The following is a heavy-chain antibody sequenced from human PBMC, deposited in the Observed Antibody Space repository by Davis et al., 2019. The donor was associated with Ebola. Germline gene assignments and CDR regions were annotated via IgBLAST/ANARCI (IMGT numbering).Heavy chain of an antibody. D-gene: IGHD6-6*01. CDR2: INNDGSST. V-gene: IGHV3-74*01. J-gene: IGHJ4*02. Sequence: GESLKISCAASGFTFSSYWMHWVRQAPGKGLVWVSRINNDGSSTSYADSVKGRFTISRDNAKNSLYLQMNSLRAEDTAVYYCARVRYSSSSGGDRPRFDYWGQGTLVTVSS. CDR3: ARVRYSSSSGGDRPRFDY. CDR1: GFTFSSYW.